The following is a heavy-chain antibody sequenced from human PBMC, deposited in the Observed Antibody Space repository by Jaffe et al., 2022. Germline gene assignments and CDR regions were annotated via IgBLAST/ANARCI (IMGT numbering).Heavy chain of an antibody. CDR3: AREVEGDDYGDSRGGFFDY. D-gene: IGHD4-17*01. Sequence: QVQLQESGPGLVKPSETLSLTCTVSGGSVSSGSYYWSWIRQPPGKGLEWIGYIYYSGSTNYNPSLKSRVTISVDTSKNQFSLKLSSVTAADTAVYYCAREVEGDDYGDSRGGFFDYWGQGTLVTVSS. CDR2: IYYSGST. V-gene: IGHV4-61*01. J-gene: IGHJ4*02. CDR1: GGSVSSGSYY.